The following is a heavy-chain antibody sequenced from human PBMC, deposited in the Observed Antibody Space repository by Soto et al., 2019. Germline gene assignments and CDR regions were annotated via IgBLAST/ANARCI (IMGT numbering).Heavy chain of an antibody. V-gene: IGHV4-34*01. J-gene: IGHJ4*02. CDR1: GGSFSGYY. Sequence: PSETLSLTCAVYGGSFSGYYWSWIRQPPGKGLEWIGEINHSGGTNYNPSLKSRVTISVDTSKNQFSLKLSSVTAADTAVYYCARGGAGAAAGLIDYWGQGTLVTVSS. D-gene: IGHD6-13*01. CDR2: INHSGGT. CDR3: ARGGAGAAAGLIDY.